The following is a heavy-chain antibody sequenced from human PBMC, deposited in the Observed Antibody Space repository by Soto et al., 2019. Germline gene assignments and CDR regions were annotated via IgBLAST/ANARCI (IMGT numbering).Heavy chain of an antibody. J-gene: IGHJ3*02. CDR1: GYPVTAYY. CDR3: ARGGGVGVAGSAAFDM. CDR2: INPATGAA. D-gene: IGHD3-3*01. V-gene: IGHV1-2*02. Sequence: QLHLVQSGAVVKKPGASVTVSCSASGYPVTAYYMHWVRQAPGRGLEWMGGINPATGAAKYTQAFRGRVTMTRDTSPSTVFMELSGLTSGDTAVFYGARGGGVGVAGSAAFDMWGQGTLVTVSS.